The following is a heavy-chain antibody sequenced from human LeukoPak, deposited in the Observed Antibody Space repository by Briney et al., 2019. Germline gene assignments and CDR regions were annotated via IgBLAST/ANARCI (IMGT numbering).Heavy chain of an antibody. D-gene: IGHD2-2*01. V-gene: IGHV1-2*02. CDR3: ARRRYCSSTSCSPGAFDI. CDR1: GYTFTVYY. CDR2: INPSTGGP. Sequence: GASVKVSFKASGYTFTVYYIHWLRQAPGQGLEWMGRINPSTGGPNYAQKFQGRVTMTRDTSISTAYMELSSLRSDDTAVYYCARRRYCSSTSCSPGAFDIWGQGTMVTVSS. J-gene: IGHJ3*02.